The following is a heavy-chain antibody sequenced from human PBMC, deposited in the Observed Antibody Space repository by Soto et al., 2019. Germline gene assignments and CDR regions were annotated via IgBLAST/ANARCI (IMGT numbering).Heavy chain of an antibody. CDR1: GFTFSSYA. D-gene: IGHD3-3*01. CDR3: GKGGGHEYYDFWGGYDYYYGMDV. Sequence: GGSLRLSCAASGFTFSSYAMHWVRQAPGKGLEWVAVISYDGSNKYYADSVKGLFTISRDNSKNTLYLQMNSLRAEDTAVYYRGKGGGHEYYDFWGGYDYYYGMDVWGKGTRVTVSS. V-gene: IGHV3-30-3*01. J-gene: IGHJ6*04. CDR2: ISYDGSNK.